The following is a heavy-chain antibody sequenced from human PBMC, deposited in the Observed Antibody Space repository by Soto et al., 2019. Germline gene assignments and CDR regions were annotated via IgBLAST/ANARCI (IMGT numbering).Heavy chain of an antibody. D-gene: IGHD3-10*01. CDR2: IDGSGGIT. V-gene: IGHV3-23*01. CDR1: GFTFGTPD. Sequence: QLLQSGGGLVQPGGSLTLSCAASGFTFGTPDMSWVRQAPGEGLEWVSTIDGSGGITYYADSVKGRFTISRDNSRKTVYLQMNSLGGDDTALYYCVKNSGWFNTWGQGARVTVSS. J-gene: IGHJ5*02. CDR3: VKNSGWFNT.